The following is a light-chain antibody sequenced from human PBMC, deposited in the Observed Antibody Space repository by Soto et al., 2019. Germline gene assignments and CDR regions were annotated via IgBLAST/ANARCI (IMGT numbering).Light chain of an antibody. Sequence: DIVMTQSPLSLPVTPGEPASISCRSSQSLLHSDGKTYFDWYLQKPGQSPQLLIYLGSNRASGVPDRFSGSGSGTDFTLKISRLEAEDVGVYYCMQVLQTPYTFGQGTKLEIK. CDR2: LGS. J-gene: IGKJ2*01. CDR1: QSLLHSDGKTY. CDR3: MQVLQTPYT. V-gene: IGKV2-28*01.